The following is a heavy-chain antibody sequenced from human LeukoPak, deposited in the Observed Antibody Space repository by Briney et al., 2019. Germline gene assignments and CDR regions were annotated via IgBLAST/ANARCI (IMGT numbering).Heavy chain of an antibody. CDR2: ISAYNGNT. CDR1: GYTFTSYA. D-gene: IGHD3-10*01. J-gene: IGHJ5*02. CDR3: ARRGVLWFGELFVNWFDP. Sequence: ASVKVSCKASGYTFTSYAMNWVRQAPGQGLEWMGWISAYNGNTNYAQKLQGRVTMTTDTSTSTAYMELRSLRSDDTAVYYCARRGVLWFGELFVNWFDPWGQGTLVTVSS. V-gene: IGHV1-18*01.